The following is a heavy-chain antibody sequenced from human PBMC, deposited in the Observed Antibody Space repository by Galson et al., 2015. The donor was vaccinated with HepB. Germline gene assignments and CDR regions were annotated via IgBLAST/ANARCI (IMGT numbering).Heavy chain of an antibody. V-gene: IGHV3-20*04. CDR3: VTHSRPIHYDSSDAFDI. CDR2: INWNGGST. J-gene: IGHJ3*02. D-gene: IGHD3-22*01. Sequence: SLRLSCAASGFTFDDYGMSWVRQAPGKGLEWVSGINWNGGSTGYADSVKGRFTISRDNAKNSLYLQMNSLRAEDTALYYCVTHSRPIHYDSSDAFDIWGQGTMVTVSS. CDR1: GFTFDDYG.